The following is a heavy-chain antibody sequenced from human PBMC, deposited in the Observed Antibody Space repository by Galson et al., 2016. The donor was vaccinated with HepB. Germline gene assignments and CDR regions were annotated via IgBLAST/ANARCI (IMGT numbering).Heavy chain of an antibody. CDR2: IKQDGSEK. J-gene: IGHJ4*02. CDR1: GFTFSSYW. D-gene: IGHD3-10*01. V-gene: IGHV3-7*01. CDR3: AREISSRGKSDY. Sequence: SLRLSCAASGFTFSSYWMSWVRQAPGKGLEWLANIKQDGSEKYYVDSVRGRFTISRDNAKNSLYLQMNSLRDEDTAVYYCAREISSRGKSDYWGQGTLVTVSS.